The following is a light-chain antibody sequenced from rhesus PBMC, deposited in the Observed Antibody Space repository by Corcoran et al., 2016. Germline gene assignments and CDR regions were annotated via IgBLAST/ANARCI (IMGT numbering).Light chain of an antibody. CDR3: GSWYDSGNHYF. CDR1: SLKTYY. CDR2: GNT. J-gene: IGLJ1*01. V-gene: IGLV3S11*01. Sequence: SSGLTQEPALSVALGHTVRMTCQGDSLKTYYASWYQQKPGQAPVVVIYGNTNRPSVIPGRFSGSWSGYTGALTITGAQVEDEADYYCGSWYDSGNHYFFGTGTRLTVL.